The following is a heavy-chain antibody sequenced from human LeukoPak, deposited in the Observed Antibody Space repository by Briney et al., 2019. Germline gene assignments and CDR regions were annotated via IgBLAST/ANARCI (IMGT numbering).Heavy chain of an antibody. Sequence: GGTLRLSCAASGFTFSTYGMSWVRQAPGKGLEWVSSISGSGGSTYYADSVKGRFIISRDNSKNTLYLQMNSLRPEDTAVYFCANLDSSGYSTFDYWGQGTLVTVSS. CDR1: GFTFSTYG. D-gene: IGHD3-22*01. J-gene: IGHJ4*02. CDR3: ANLDSSGYSTFDY. CDR2: ISGSGGST. V-gene: IGHV3-23*01.